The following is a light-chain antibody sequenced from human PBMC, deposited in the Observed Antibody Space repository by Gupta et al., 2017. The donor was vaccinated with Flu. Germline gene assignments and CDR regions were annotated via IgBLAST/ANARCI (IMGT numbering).Light chain of an antibody. J-gene: IGKJ1*01. V-gene: IGKV3-15*01. Sequence: PATLSVSPGERATRSCRASQSVSSNVAWYQQKPGKAPRLLIYGASTRATGIPARCSGSGSGTXFTLTIXSLQSEDFAVYYCQQYKNWPRTFGXGTKVEIK. CDR3: QQYKNWPRT. CDR1: QSVSSN. CDR2: GAS.